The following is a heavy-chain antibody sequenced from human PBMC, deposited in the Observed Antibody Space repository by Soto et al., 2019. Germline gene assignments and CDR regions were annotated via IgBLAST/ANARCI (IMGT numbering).Heavy chain of an antibody. D-gene: IGHD6-13*01. V-gene: IGHV3-30-3*01. J-gene: IGHJ4*02. CDR1: GFTFSSYA. CDR3: ARVLTSGIAAAGFDY. Sequence: QVQLVESGGGVVQPGRSLRLSCAASGFTFSSYAMRWVRQAPGKGLEWVAVISYDGSNKYYADSVKGRFTISRDNSKNTLYLQMNSLRAEDTAVYYCARVLTSGIAAAGFDYWGQGTLVTVSS. CDR2: ISYDGSNK.